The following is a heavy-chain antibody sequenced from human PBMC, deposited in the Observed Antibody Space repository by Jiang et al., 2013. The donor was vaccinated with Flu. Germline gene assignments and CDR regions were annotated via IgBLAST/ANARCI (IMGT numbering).Heavy chain of an antibody. V-gene: IGHV4-34*01. CDR2: INHSGST. Sequence: LLKPSETLSLTCAVYGGSFSGYYWNWIRQPPGKGLEWIGEINHSGSTNYNPSLKSRVTISIDTSKNQFSLKLSSVTAADTAVYYCARRRSYYGSGSYYQLPDAFDIWGQGTMVTVSS. D-gene: IGHD3-10*01. CDR1: GGSFSGYY. J-gene: IGHJ3*02. CDR3: ARRRSYYGSGSYYQLPDAFDI.